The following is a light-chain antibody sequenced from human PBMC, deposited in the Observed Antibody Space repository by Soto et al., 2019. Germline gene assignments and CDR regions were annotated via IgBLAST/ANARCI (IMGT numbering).Light chain of an antibody. CDR3: QQSYSTPQMHT. V-gene: IGKV1-39*01. CDR1: QSISSY. Sequence: DIQMTQSPSSLSASVGDRVTITCRASQSISSYLNWYQQKPGKAPKLLIYAASSLQSGVPSRFSGSGSGTDFTLTISSLQPEDFATYYCQQSYSTPQMHTFGQGTKVDIK. CDR2: AAS. J-gene: IGKJ2*01.